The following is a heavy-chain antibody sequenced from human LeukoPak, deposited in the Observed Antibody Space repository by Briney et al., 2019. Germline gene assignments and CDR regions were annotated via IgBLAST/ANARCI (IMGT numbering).Heavy chain of an antibody. D-gene: IGHD2-2*01. CDR1: GYTXTGYF. Sequence: ASVKVSCKASGYTXTGYFMHWVRQAPGQGLEWMGWINPNSGGTNYAQKSQGRVTMTRDTSISTAYMELSRLRSDDTAVYYCASSIVYCSSTSCYFNWGQGTLVTVSS. J-gene: IGHJ4*02. CDR2: INPNSGGT. CDR3: ASSIVYCSSTSCYFN. V-gene: IGHV1-2*02.